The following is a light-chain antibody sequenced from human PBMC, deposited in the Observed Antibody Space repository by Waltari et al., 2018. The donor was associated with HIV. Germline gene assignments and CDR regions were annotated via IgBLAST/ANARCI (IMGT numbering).Light chain of an antibody. V-gene: IGLV1-47*01. CDR2: RDN. J-gene: IGLJ1*01. CDR3: YSYAGSYTSV. Sequence: QSVLTQPPSASGTPGQRVTISCSGSSSNIGSYYVYWYQQLPGPAPKLLIYRDNQRPSGVPDRFSGSKSGTSASLAISGLRSGDEADYYCYSYAGSYTSVFGTGTTVTVL. CDR1: SSNIGSYY.